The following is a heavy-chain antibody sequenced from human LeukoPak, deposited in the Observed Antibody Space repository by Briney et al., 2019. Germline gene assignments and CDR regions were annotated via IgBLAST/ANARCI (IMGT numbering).Heavy chain of an antibody. J-gene: IGHJ5*02. V-gene: IGHV4-30-2*01. CDR1: GGSISSGGYS. Sequence: PSETLSLTCAVSGGSISSGGYSWSWIRQPPGKGLEWIGYIYHSGSTYYNPSLKSRVTISVDRSKNQFSLKLSSVTAADTAVYYCARAPRGYIPWFDPWGQGTLVTVSS. CDR3: ARAPRGYIPWFDP. CDR2: IYHSGST. D-gene: IGHD5-12*01.